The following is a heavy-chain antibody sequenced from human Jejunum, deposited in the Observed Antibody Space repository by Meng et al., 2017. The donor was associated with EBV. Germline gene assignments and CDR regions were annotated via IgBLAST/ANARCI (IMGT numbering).Heavy chain of an antibody. V-gene: IGHV1-18*04. Sequence: QVQLVQSGAEVKKPGASVNVSCKASGYTFITNGISWVRQAPGQGLEWMGWISAYSGNTNYAQKFRGRVTMTTDTSTRTAYMELRSLRSDDTAVYYCARDRDMVQAYWGQGTLVTVSS. CDR2: ISAYSGNT. CDR3: ARDRDMVQAY. CDR1: GYTFITNG. D-gene: IGHD4/OR15-4a*01. J-gene: IGHJ4*02.